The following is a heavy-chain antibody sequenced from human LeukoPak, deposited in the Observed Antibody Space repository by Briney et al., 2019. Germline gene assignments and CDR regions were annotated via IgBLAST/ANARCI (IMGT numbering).Heavy chain of an antibody. CDR3: TRELNIVALGYFGY. D-gene: IGHD2-21*01. Sequence: PGGSLRLSCAASGFTFSSYSMNWVRQAPGKGLEWVSSISSSSSYIYYADSVKGRFTISRDNAKNSLYMQMTSLRAEDTAVYYWTRELNIVALGYFGYWGQGTLVTVSS. V-gene: IGHV3-21*01. CDR1: GFTFSSYS. CDR2: ISSSSSYI. J-gene: IGHJ4*02.